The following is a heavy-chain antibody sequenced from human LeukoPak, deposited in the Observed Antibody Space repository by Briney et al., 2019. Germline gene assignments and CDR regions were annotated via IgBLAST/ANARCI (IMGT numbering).Heavy chain of an antibody. J-gene: IGHJ3*02. D-gene: IGHD2-15*01. Sequence: ASVKVPCKASGYTFTGYYMHWVRQAPGQGLEWMGRINPNSGGTNYAQKFQGRVTMTRDTSISTAYMELSRLRSDDTAVYYCARFDIVVVVAAGYDAFDIWGQGTMVTVSS. CDR1: GYTFTGYY. CDR3: ARFDIVVVVAAGYDAFDI. V-gene: IGHV1-2*06. CDR2: INPNSGGT.